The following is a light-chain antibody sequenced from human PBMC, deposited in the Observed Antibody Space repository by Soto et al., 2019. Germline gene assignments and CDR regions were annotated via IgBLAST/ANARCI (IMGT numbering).Light chain of an antibody. Sequence: DIQMTHSPYTLSASVWDRATLTFRASQSIIIWLAWYQQKPLKAPKLLIYDASSLESGVPSRFSGSGSGTEFTLTISSLQPDDFATYYCQQYNSYSQTFGKGTKVDI. CDR3: QQYNSYSQT. CDR1: QSIIIW. V-gene: IGKV1-5*01. CDR2: DAS. J-gene: IGKJ1*01.